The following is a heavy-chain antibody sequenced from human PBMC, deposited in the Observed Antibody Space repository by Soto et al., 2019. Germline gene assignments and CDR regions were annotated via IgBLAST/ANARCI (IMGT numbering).Heavy chain of an antibody. CDR1: GVSINNYY. J-gene: IGHJ4*02. Sequence: PSETLSLTCTVSGVSINNYYWSWIRQPPGKGLEWIAYIFSTGTTSYNPSLKSRVSASVDTSKNQVYLHLNSMTAADTAVYYCARHPQVPYFQQGIDYWGQGTLVTVSS. CDR2: IFSTGTT. V-gene: IGHV4-59*08. D-gene: IGHD3-9*01. CDR3: ARHPQVPYFQQGIDY.